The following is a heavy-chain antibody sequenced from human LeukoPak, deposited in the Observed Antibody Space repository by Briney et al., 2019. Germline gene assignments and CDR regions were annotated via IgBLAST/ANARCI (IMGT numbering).Heavy chain of an antibody. CDR1: GYTFTGYY. J-gene: IGHJ6*02. CDR2: INPNSGGT. D-gene: IGHD5-18*01. CDR3: ARDLQDTAMVSYYYCYGMDV. Sequence: ASVKVSCKASGYTFTGYYMHWVRQAPGQGLEWMGWINPNSGGTNYAQKFQGRVTMTRDTSISTAYMELSRLRSDDTAVYYCARDLQDTAMVSYYYCYGMDVWGQGTTVTVSS. V-gene: IGHV1-2*02.